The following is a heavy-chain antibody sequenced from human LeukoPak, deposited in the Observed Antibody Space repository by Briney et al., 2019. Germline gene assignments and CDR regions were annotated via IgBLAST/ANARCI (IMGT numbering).Heavy chain of an antibody. V-gene: IGHV1-69*04. CDR1: GGTFSSYA. CDR3: ARDSTYDH. D-gene: IGHD2-2*01. J-gene: IGHJ4*02. CDR2: IIPILGIA. Sequence: ASVKVSCKASGGTFSSYAISWVRQAPGQGLEWMGRIIPILGIANYAQKFQGRVTMTRDMSTSTVYMELSSLRSEDTAVYYCARDSTYDHWGQGTLVTVSS.